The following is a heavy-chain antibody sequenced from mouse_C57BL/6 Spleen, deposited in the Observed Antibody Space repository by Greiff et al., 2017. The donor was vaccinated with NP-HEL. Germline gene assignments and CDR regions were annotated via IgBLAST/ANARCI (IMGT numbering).Heavy chain of an antibody. J-gene: IGHJ2*01. CDR2: IRLKSDNYAT. D-gene: IGHD2-5*01. V-gene: IGHV6-3*01. CDR1: GFTFSNYW. CDR3: TGGGYSNYPDY. Sequence: VKVEESGGGLVQPGGSMKLSCVASGFTFSNYWMNWVRQSPEKGLEWVAQIRLKSDNYATHYAESVKGRFTISRDDSKSSVYLQMNNLRAEDTGIYYCTGGGYSNYPDYWGQGTTLTVSS.